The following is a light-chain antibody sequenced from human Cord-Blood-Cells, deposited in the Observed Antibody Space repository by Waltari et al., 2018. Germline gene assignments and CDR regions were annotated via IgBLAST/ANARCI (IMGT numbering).Light chain of an antibody. CDR1: KLGDKY. J-gene: IGLJ2*01. CDR3: QAWDSSTHVV. V-gene: IGLV3-1*01. Sequence: SYELTQPPSVSVSPGQTASITCSGDKLGDKYACWYQQKPGQSPVLVIYQDSKRHSGIPERFSGSNSGNTATLTISGTQAMDEADYCCQAWDSSTHVVFGGGTKLTVL. CDR2: QDS.